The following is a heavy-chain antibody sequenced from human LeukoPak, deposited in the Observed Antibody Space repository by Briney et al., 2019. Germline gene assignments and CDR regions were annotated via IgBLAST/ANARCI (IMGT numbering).Heavy chain of an antibody. CDR3: ARVVVVAANYYFDY. Sequence: SVKVSCKASGGTFSSYAISWVRQAPGQGLEWMGGIIPIFGTANYAQRFQGRVTITTDESTSTAYMELSSLRSEDTAVYYCARVVVVAANYYFDYWGQGTLVTVSS. CDR2: IIPIFGTA. D-gene: IGHD2-15*01. J-gene: IGHJ4*02. V-gene: IGHV1-69*05. CDR1: GGTFSSYA.